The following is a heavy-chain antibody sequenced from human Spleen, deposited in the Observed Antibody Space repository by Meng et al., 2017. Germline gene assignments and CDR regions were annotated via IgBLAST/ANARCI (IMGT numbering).Heavy chain of an antibody. CDR2: ISAYNGNT. CDR1: GYTFTSYG. CDR3: ARGGMTNYGMDV. J-gene: IGHJ6*02. Sequence: ASVKVSCKASGYTFTSYGISWVRQAPGQRREWMGWISAYNGNTNFAQKLQGRVTMTTDTSTSKHYMVLRRLRSDDTAVYCCARGGMTNYGMDVWGQGTTVTVSS. V-gene: IGHV1-18*01.